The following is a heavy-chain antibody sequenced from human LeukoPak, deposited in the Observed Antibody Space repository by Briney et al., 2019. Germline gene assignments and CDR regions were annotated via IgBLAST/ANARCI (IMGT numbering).Heavy chain of an antibody. V-gene: IGHV4-4*07. CDR2: IYTSGST. CDR3: ARRAPNYDILTGPDSNYYYYGMDV. J-gene: IGHJ6*02. CDR1: GGSISSYY. D-gene: IGHD3-9*01. Sequence: SETLSLTCTVSGGSISSYYWSWIPQPAGKGLEWLGRIYTSGSTNYNPSLKSRVTMSVDTSKNQFSLKLSSVTAADTAVYYCARRAPNYDILTGPDSNYYYYGMDVWGQGTTVTVSS.